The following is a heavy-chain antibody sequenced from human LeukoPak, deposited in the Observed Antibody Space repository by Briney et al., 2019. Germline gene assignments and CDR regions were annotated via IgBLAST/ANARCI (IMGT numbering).Heavy chain of an antibody. D-gene: IGHD5-12*01. Sequence: GGSLRLSCAASGFTFSSYAMHWVRQAKGKGLEYVSALSSNGGNTYYANSVKGRFTISRDNSKNTLYLQMGSLRAEDMAVYYCARGRTRSGSGYWFDPWGQGTLVTVSS. CDR2: LSSNGGNT. V-gene: IGHV3-64*01. J-gene: IGHJ5*02. CDR3: ARGRTRSGSGYWFDP. CDR1: GFTFSSYA.